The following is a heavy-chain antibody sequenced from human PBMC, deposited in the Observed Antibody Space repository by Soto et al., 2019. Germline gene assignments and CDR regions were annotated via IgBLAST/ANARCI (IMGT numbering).Heavy chain of an antibody. V-gene: IGHV1-69*06. J-gene: IGHJ3*02. CDR3: ASTGEAPEVDGSGRGDAFDI. CDR2: ILPISGTA. Sequence: QVQLVQSGAEVKRPGSSVRVSCKASGGVFSLYGFRWVRQVPGHGPEWVGGILPISGTANYAQKYQGRVTITVDKSTSTGYMELNSLTYEDTAVYYCASTGEAPEVDGSGRGDAFDIWGPGTKVTVSS. CDR1: GGVFSLYG. D-gene: IGHD1-26*01.